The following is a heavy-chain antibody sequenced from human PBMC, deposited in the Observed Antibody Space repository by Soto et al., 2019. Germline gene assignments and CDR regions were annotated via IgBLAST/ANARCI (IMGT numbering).Heavy chain of an antibody. D-gene: IGHD2-2*03. CDR3: AKSHGDCSSTSCRQYFDY. CDR1: VFTFSSYA. V-gene: IGHV3-23*01. CDR2: ISGSGGST. J-gene: IGHJ4*02. Sequence: GGSLRLSCAASVFTFSSYAMSWVRQAPGKGLEWVSAISGSGGSTYYADSVKGRFTISRDNSKNTLYLQMNSLRAEDTAVYYSAKSHGDCSSTSCRQYFDYWGQGTLVTVSS.